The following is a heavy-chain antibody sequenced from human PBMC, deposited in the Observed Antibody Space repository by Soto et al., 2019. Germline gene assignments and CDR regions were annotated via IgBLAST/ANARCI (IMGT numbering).Heavy chain of an antibody. CDR2: IYHSGYT. CDR3: ARDSLTGNYFDP. CDR1: GGSISSGGYA. Sequence: QMRLQESGSGLVKPSQTLSLTCTVSGGSISSGGYAWNWIRQPPGKGLEWIGYIYHSGYTSYNPSLKNRVTISVDKSKTQFSLTLSFVTAADTVVYYCARDSLTGNYFDPWGQGTLVTVSS. V-gene: IGHV4-30-2*01. D-gene: IGHD1-7*01. J-gene: IGHJ5*02.